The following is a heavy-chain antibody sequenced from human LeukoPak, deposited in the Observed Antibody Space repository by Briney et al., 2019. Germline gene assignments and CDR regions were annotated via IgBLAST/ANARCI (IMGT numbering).Heavy chain of an antibody. CDR2: IKQDGSEK. V-gene: IGHV3-7*01. CDR1: GFTFSSYA. J-gene: IGHJ4*02. CDR3: ARDTDTAMVTLGFVVF. D-gene: IGHD5-18*01. Sequence: GGSLRLSCAASGFTFSSYAMSWVRQAPGKGLEWVANIKQDGSEKYYVDTVKGRFTISRDNAKNSLYLQMNSLRAEDTAVYYCARDTDTAMVTLGFVVFWGQGTLVTVSS.